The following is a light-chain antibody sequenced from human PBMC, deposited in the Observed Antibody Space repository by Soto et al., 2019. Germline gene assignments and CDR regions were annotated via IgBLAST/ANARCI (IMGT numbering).Light chain of an antibody. CDR2: QVT. Sequence: QSALTQPASVSGSPGQSITISCTGTSSDIGGYYYVSWYQYHPGKAPKLLIYQVTNRPSRVSNRFSGSKSGNTASLTISGLQADDEADYYCTSYSSSDISYVFGTGTKVTVL. V-gene: IGLV2-14*01. CDR3: TSYSSSDISYV. CDR1: SSDIGGYYY. J-gene: IGLJ1*01.